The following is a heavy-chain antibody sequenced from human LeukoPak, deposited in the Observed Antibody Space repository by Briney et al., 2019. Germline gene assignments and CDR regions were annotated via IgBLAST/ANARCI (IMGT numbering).Heavy chain of an antibody. CDR2: ISDGGSTT. V-gene: IGHV3-74*01. CDR1: GFTFSNAW. J-gene: IGHJ4*02. Sequence: PGRSLRLSCATSGFTFSNAWMNWVRQAPGKGLVWVSRISDGGSTTTYADSVKGRFTISRDNAKNTLYLQMNGLRAEDTAVYYCSRSAYYDGSGNYYDYWGQGTLVTVSS. CDR3: SRSAYYDGSGNYYDY. D-gene: IGHD3-22*01.